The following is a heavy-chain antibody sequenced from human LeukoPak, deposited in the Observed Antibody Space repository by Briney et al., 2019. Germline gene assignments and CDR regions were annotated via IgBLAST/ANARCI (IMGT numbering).Heavy chain of an antibody. CDR3: ARDPNYGSGSYADY. CDR1: EFTFSNYE. Sequence: GGSLRLSCAASEFTFSNYEMNWVRQAPGKGLERVSYISSGGSTIYYADSVKDRFTISRDNAKNSLYLQMNSLRAEDTAVYYCARDPNYGSGSYADYWGQGTLVTVSS. V-gene: IGHV3-48*03. J-gene: IGHJ4*02. CDR2: ISSGGSTI. D-gene: IGHD3-10*01.